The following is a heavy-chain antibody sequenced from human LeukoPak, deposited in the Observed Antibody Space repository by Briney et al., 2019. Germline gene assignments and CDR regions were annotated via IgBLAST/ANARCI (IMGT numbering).Heavy chain of an antibody. Sequence: GGSLRLSCAASGFTFGSDAMCWVCQAPGKGLEWVSAISGSGGSTYYADSVKGRFTISRDNSKNTLYLQMNSLRAEDTAVYYCAKDPHSSSWAFDYWGQGTLVTVSS. CDR3: AKDPHSSSWAFDY. J-gene: IGHJ4*02. CDR2: ISGSGGST. D-gene: IGHD6-13*01. V-gene: IGHV3-23*01. CDR1: GFTFGSDA.